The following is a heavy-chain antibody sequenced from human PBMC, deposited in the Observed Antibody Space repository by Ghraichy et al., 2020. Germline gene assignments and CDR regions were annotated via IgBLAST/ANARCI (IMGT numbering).Heavy chain of an antibody. Sequence: SETLSLTCAVYGGSFSGYYWSWIRQPPGKGLEWIGEINHSGSTNYNPSLKSRVTISVDTSKNQFSLKLSSVTAADTAVYYCAREVITFGGVAYYMDVWGKGTTVTVSS. CDR3: AREVITFGGVAYYMDV. J-gene: IGHJ6*03. CDR1: GGSFSGYY. CDR2: INHSGST. V-gene: IGHV4-34*01. D-gene: IGHD3-16*01.